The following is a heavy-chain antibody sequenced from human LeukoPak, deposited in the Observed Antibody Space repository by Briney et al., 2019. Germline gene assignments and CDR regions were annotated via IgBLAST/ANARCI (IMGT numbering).Heavy chain of an antibody. CDR3: AKHSWGRLHRRGSDY. CDR1: GFIFSSYA. D-gene: IGHD4-11*01. Sequence: GGSLRLSCAASGFIFSSYAMSWVRQAPGKGLEWVSAISGSGGSTYYADSVKGRFTISRDNSKNTLYLQMNSLRAEDTAVYYCAKHSWGRLHRRGSDYWGHGTLVTVSS. J-gene: IGHJ4*01. V-gene: IGHV3-23*01. CDR2: ISGSGGST.